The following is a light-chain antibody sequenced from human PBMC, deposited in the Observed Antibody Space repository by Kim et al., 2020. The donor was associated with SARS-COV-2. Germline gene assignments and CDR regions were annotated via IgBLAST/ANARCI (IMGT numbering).Light chain of an antibody. CDR3: QQYNMYSWT. J-gene: IGKJ1*01. Sequence: GDRVTITCRASQSISGWLAWYQQKPGKAPNLLIYHASNLESGVPSRFSGSGSGTEFTLIISNLQPDDFATYYCQQYNMYSWTFGQGTKVDI. V-gene: IGKV1-5*01. CDR1: QSISGW. CDR2: HAS.